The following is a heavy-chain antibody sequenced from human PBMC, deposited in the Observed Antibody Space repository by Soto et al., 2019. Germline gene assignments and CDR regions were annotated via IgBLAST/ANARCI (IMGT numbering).Heavy chain of an antibody. J-gene: IGHJ4*02. CDR1: GFTFSSYG. Sequence: QVQLVESGGGVVQPGRSLRLSCAASGFTFSSYGMHWVRQAPGKGLEWVAVISYDGSNKYYADSVKGRFTISRDNSKNTLYLQMNSLRSADTAVYYCAKDGRLDVEMATIFFAYWCQGTLVSVSS. CDR2: ISYDGSNK. CDR3: AKDGRLDVEMATIFFAY. V-gene: IGHV3-30*18. D-gene: IGHD5-12*01.